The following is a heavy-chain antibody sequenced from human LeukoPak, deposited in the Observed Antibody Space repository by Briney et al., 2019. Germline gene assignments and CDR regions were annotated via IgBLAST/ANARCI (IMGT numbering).Heavy chain of an antibody. D-gene: IGHD6-19*01. V-gene: IGHV4-34*01. CDR1: GGSFSGYY. Sequence: SETLSLTCAVYGGSFSGYYWSWIRQPPVKELEWIGEINHSGSTNYNPSLKSRVTISVDTSKNQFSLKLSSVTAADTAVYYCARDEGSGWSYYWGQGTLVTVSS. CDR2: INHSGST. CDR3: ARDEGSGWSYY. J-gene: IGHJ4*02.